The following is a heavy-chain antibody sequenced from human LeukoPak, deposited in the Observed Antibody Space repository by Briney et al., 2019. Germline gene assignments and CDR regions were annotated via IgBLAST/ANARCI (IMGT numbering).Heavy chain of an antibody. CDR2: GNGDGTST. V-gene: IGHV3-74*01. CDR1: GFTFSSYW. D-gene: IGHD2-2*01. CDR3: VRSCSSGSCYGYKDY. Sequence: GGSLRLSCATSGFTFSSYWMHWVREVPGKGLVWVSRGNGDGTSTSYADSVQGRLTISRDNAKNTLYLYMNSLRGDDTAIYFCVRSCSSGSCYGYKDYWGQGTLVTVSS. J-gene: IGHJ4*02.